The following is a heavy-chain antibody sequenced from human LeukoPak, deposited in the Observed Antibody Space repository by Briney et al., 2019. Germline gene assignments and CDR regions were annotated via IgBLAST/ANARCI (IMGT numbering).Heavy chain of an antibody. V-gene: IGHV3-7*01. Sequence: PGGSLRLSCAASGFTFSSYWMNWVRQAPGKGLEWVANIKEGGSEKSYVDSVKDRFTISRDNAKNSLYLQMNSLRAEDTAVYYCARDSQRGMDVWGQGTTVTVSS. CDR2: IKEGGSEK. CDR3: ARDSQRGMDV. CDR1: GFTFSSYW. J-gene: IGHJ6*02.